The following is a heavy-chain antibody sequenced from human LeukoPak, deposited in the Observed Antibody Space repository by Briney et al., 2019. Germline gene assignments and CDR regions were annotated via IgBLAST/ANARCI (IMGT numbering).Heavy chain of an antibody. V-gene: IGHV1-2*02. J-gene: IGHJ4*02. CDR2: INPNSGGT. D-gene: IGHD2-15*01. CDR3: ARVRGGEDIDY. Sequence: SVTVSCKASGYTFNGYYMHWVRQAPGQGLDGMGWINPNSGGTNYAQKFQGRITMTRDASTSAAYMELSRLTSDDTAVYYCARVRGGEDIDYWGQGPLVTVSS. CDR1: GYTFNGYY.